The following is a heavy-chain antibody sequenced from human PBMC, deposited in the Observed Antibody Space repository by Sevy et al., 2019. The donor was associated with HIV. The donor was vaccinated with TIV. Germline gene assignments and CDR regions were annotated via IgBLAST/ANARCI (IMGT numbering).Heavy chain of an antibody. V-gene: IGHV3-23*01. J-gene: IGHJ4*02. CDR2: ISGSGGST. CDR1: GFTFSSYA. CDR3: AKAWYYYDSSGYYPGLFFDY. Sequence: GGSLRLSCAASGFTFSSYAMSWVRQAPGKGLEWVSAISGSGGSTYYADSVKGRFTISRDNSKNTLYLQMNSLRAEDTAVYNCAKAWYYYDSSGYYPGLFFDYWGQGTLVTVSS. D-gene: IGHD3-22*01.